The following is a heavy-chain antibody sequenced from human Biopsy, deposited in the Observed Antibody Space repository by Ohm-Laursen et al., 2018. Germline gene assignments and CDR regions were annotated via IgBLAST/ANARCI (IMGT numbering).Heavy chain of an antibody. Sequence: SQTLSLTCVVYGGSFSGYYWSWIRQPPGKGLEWIGEMNHGGSTNYNSSLKSRVTISVYTSKNQFSLKLNSVTAADTAVYYCARGSNWNDWSFDYWGQGTVVTVPS. J-gene: IGHJ4*02. CDR1: GGSFSGYY. V-gene: IGHV4-34*01. CDR3: ARGSNWNDWSFDY. D-gene: IGHD1-20*01. CDR2: MNHGGST.